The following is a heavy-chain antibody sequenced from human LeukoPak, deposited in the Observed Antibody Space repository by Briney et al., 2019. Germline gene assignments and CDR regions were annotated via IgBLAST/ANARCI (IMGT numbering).Heavy chain of an antibody. CDR2: IYSGGST. CDR3: AKNYLGVVVVPAAMGFDY. J-gene: IGHJ4*02. V-gene: IGHV3-53*05. D-gene: IGHD2-2*01. Sequence: PGGSLRLSCAASGFTVSSNYMSWVRQAPGKGLEWVSVIYSGGSTYYADSVKGRFTISRDNSKNTLYLQMNSLRAEDTAVYYCAKNYLGVVVVPAAMGFDYWGQGTLVTVSS. CDR1: GFTVSSNY.